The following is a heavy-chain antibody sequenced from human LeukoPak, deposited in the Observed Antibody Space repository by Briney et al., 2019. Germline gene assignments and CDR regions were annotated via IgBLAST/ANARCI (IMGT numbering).Heavy chain of an antibody. CDR3: ATYSTRNAREFQS. CDR1: GFTFSDSW. Sequence: GGTLRLSCEASGFTFSDSWMTWVRQTPGKGLEWVANIKTDGSEKYYVDSVKGRFTISRDNAKNSLYLQMNSLRAEDTAMYYCATYSTRNAREFQSWGQGTLVTVSS. V-gene: IGHV3-7*01. CDR2: IKTDGSEK. D-gene: IGHD2/OR15-2a*01. J-gene: IGHJ1*01.